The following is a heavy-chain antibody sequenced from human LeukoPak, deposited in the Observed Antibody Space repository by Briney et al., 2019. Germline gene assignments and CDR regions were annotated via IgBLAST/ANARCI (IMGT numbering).Heavy chain of an antibody. J-gene: IGHJ4*02. CDR3: ARGDSGYDYGFDN. CDR1: GGTFSSHG. D-gene: IGHD5-12*01. CDR2: IIPIFGTT. Sequence: SVKVSSKASGGTFSSHGISWVRQAPGQGLEWVGGIIPIFGTTNYAQKFQGRVTITTDESTRTGYMELRSLRSDDTAVYYCARGDSGYDYGFDNWGQGTLVTVSS. V-gene: IGHV1-69*05.